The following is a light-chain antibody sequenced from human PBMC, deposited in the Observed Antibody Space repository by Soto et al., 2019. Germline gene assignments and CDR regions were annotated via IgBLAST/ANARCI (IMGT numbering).Light chain of an antibody. CDR3: QQYGTTPWT. J-gene: IGKJ1*01. V-gene: IGKV3-20*01. CDR1: QSVRNDH. Sequence: EIVLTQSPGPLSLSPGERATLSCRASQSVRNDHVAWYQQKTGQAPRLLISRAVTRAIGIPDRFSGSGSGTGFTLTISSLEPEDFALYYCQQYGTTPWTFGQGTKV. CDR2: RAV.